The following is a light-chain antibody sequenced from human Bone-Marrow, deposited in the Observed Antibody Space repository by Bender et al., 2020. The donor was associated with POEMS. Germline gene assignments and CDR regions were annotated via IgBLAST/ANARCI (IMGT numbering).Light chain of an antibody. CDR3: CSYAGFGASI. CDR1: SSDVGGYNY. Sequence: QSALTQPRSVSGSPGQSTTISCTGTSSDVGGYNYVSWYQHHPGKAPKLIISDVTNRPSGVSNRFTGSKSGNTASLTISGLQAEDEADYYCCSYAGFGASIFGTGTKVTVL. V-gene: IGLV2-14*03. CDR2: DVT. J-gene: IGLJ1*01.